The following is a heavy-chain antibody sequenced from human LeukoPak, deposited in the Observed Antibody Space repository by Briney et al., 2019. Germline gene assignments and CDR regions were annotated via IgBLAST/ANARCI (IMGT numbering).Heavy chain of an antibody. D-gene: IGHD3-9*01. CDR1: GLTFSSYA. CDR3: AKAAGYYDILTGYLDY. J-gene: IGHJ4*02. CDR2: ISGSGGST. Sequence: GGSLRLSCAASGLTFSSYAMSWVRQAPGKGLEWVSVISGSGGSTYYADSVKGRFTISRDKSTNTLYLQMNSLRAEDTAVYYCAKAAGYYDILTGYLDYWGQGTLVTVSS. V-gene: IGHV3-23*01.